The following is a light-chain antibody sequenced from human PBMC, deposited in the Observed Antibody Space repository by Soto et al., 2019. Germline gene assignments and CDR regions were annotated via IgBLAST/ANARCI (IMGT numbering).Light chain of an antibody. CDR3: QQFDSVPCT. Sequence: IQMTQSPSSLSASVGDRITITCQASQDIKNYVIWYQHKPGKAPTLLIYDAASLGTGVSSRFSGSGSGTHFTLAISSLQPEDIATYYCQQFDSVPCTFGQGTKLEIK. CDR2: DAA. V-gene: IGKV1-33*01. J-gene: IGKJ2*02. CDR1: QDIKNY.